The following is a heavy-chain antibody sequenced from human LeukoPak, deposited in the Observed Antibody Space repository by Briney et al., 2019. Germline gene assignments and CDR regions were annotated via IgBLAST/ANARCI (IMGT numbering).Heavy chain of an antibody. CDR3: ARLRLTYYYDTHYGMDV. CDR1: GGSISSYY. J-gene: IGHJ6*02. Sequence: PSETLSLTCTVSGGSISSYYWSWIRQPPGKGLEWIGYIYYSGSTNYNPSLKSRVTISVDTSKNQFSLKLSSVTAADTAVYYCARLRLTYYYDTHYGMDVWGQGTTVTVSS. V-gene: IGHV4-59*12. D-gene: IGHD3-22*01. CDR2: IYYSGST.